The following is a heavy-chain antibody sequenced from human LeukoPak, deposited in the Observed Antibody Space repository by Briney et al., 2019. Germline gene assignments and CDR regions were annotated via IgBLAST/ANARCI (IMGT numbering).Heavy chain of an antibody. CDR1: GFTFNSYA. V-gene: IGHV3-23*01. CDR2: ISSSGNT. Sequence: GGSLRLSCAASGFTFNSYAMSWVRQAPGKGLEWVSGISSSGNTYYADSVKGRFTISRDNSENTLNLQMNSLRAEDTAIYYCAKARAGDITAAFNYWGQGTLVTVSS. J-gene: IGHJ4*02. CDR3: AKARAGDITAAFNY. D-gene: IGHD6-13*01.